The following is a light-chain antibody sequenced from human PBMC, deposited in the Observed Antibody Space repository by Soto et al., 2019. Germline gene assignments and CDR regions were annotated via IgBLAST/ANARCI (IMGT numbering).Light chain of an antibody. J-gene: IGKJ1*01. CDR1: QNVGNN. Sequence: EIVLTQSPGTLSVSPGEIATLSCRASQNVGNNLVWYQQKPGQAPRLLIYGASTRAAGIPDRFSVSGSGTEFTLTISGLQSDDFAVYYCQQFNNWPPWTFGHGTKVDIK. CDR2: GAS. V-gene: IGKV3-15*01. CDR3: QQFNNWPPWT.